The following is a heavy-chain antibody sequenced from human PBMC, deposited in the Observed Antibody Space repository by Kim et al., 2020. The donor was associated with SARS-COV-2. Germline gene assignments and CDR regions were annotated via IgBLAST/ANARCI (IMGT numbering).Heavy chain of an antibody. Sequence: GGSLRLSCAASGLSFDNSAMNWVRQAPGKGLEWVAVISFDGRNKAYADSVKGRFTISRDNSKSTLHLQMNSLRVEDTAVYYCARRNYYESVSLSDYENGMDVWGQGTTVTVSS. CDR3: ARRNYYESVSLSDYENGMDV. D-gene: IGHD3-10*01. J-gene: IGHJ6*02. V-gene: IGHV3-30-3*01. CDR2: ISFDGRNK. CDR1: GLSFDNSA.